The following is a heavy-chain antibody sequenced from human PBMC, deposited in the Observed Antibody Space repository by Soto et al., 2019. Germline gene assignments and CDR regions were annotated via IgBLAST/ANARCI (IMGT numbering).Heavy chain of an antibody. D-gene: IGHD6-19*01. V-gene: IGHV4-61*01. J-gene: IGHJ5*02. CDR1: GGSFSSGSYH. Sequence: QVQLQESGPGLVKPSETLSLTCTVSGGSFSSGSYHWGWIRQPPGKGLEWIGYIYHSGSTNYNPSLKRRVPISVDTSKNQFSLSLTSVTAEYKAVYYCARLSVAWFDPWGQGTLVTVAS. CDR2: IYHSGST. CDR3: ARLSVAWFDP.